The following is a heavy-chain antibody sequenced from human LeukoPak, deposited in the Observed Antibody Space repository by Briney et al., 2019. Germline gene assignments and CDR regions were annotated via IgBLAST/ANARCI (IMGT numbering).Heavy chain of an antibody. Sequence: PGGSLRLSCAASGFTFTIFGMHWVRQAPGKGLEWVTFIRSDGTAKSYADSVKGRFTSSRDNSKNSLYLEMNSLRADDTALYYCATLSTLNIFDIWGQGTGVTVSS. CDR2: IRSDGTAK. J-gene: IGHJ3*02. D-gene: IGHD2/OR15-2a*01. CDR1: GFTFTIFG. V-gene: IGHV3-30*02. CDR3: ATLSTLNIFDI.